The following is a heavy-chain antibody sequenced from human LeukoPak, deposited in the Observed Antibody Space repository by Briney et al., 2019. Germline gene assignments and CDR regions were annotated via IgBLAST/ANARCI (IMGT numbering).Heavy chain of an antibody. Sequence: GGSLRLSCAASGFTFSSYSMNWVRQAPGKGLGWVSYISSSINTIYYADSVKGRFTISRDNAKNSLYLQMNSLRAEDTAVYYCARVRGSYYLDYWGQGTLVTVSS. V-gene: IGHV3-48*01. CDR1: GFTFSSYS. CDR3: ARVRGSYYLDY. J-gene: IGHJ4*02. D-gene: IGHD1-26*01. CDR2: ISSSINTI.